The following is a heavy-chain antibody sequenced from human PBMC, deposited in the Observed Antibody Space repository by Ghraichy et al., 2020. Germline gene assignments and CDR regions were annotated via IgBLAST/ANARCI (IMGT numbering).Heavy chain of an antibody. CDR1: GFTFSSYW. Sequence: GGSLRLSCAASGFTFSSYWMSWVRQAPGKGLEWVANIKQDGSEKYYVDSVKGRFTISRDNAKNSLYLQMNSLRAEDTAVYYCARDPIFYSNPKYYYYGMDVWGQGTTVTVSS. J-gene: IGHJ6*02. D-gene: IGHD4-11*01. CDR2: IKQDGSEK. V-gene: IGHV3-7*01. CDR3: ARDPIFYSNPKYYYYGMDV.